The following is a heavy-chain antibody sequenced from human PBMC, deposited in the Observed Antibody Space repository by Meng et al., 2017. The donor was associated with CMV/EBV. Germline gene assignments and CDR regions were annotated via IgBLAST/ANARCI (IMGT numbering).Heavy chain of an antibody. CDR3: ARDFSGYDFNY. CDR1: GFTFSSYS. Sequence: GESLKISCAASGFTFSSYSMNWVRQAPGQGLEWVSYISSSSSTIYYADSVKGRFTISRDNAKNSLYLQMNSLRAEDTAVYYCARDFSGYDFNYWGQGTLVTVSS. V-gene: IGHV3-48*04. D-gene: IGHD5-12*01. CDR2: ISSSSSTI. J-gene: IGHJ4*02.